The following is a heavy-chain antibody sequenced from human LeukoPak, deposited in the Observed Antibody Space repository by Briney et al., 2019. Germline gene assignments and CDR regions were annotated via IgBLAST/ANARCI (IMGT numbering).Heavy chain of an antibody. CDR1: GFTFRSYV. V-gene: IGHV3-23*01. D-gene: IGHD6-19*01. J-gene: IGHJ4*02. CDR3: ARLTCGWYPVDC. Sequence: GGSLRLSCAESGFTFRSYVMRWVRQARGKGLGWGSAISGSGGSTYYADSVKGGFTTSRDNPKNALYLQLNSLRAEDTAVYYCARLTCGWYPVDCWGQGTLVTVSS. CDR2: ISGSGGST.